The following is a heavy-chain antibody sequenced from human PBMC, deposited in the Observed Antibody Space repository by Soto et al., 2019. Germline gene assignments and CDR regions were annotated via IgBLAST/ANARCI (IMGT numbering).Heavy chain of an antibody. CDR1: GGSISSYY. V-gene: IGHV4-59*08. D-gene: IGHD5-12*01. CDR3: ARTGGRLPKTYYFDY. J-gene: IGHJ4*02. Sequence: SETLSLTCTVSGGSISSYYWSWIRQPPGKGLEWIGYIYYSGSTNYNPSLKSRVTMSLDTSKSQFSLRLSSVTAADTAVYYCARTGGRLPKTYYFDYWGQGALVTVSS. CDR2: IYYSGST.